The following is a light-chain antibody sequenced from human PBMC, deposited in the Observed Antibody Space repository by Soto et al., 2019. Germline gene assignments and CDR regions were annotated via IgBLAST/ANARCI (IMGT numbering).Light chain of an antibody. Sequence: IVMTQPTLSLPVSPGEPASISCRSSQRLLDSDDGNTYLDWYLQKPGQSPQLLIHTLSYRASGVSDRFSGSGSGTDFTLRISRVEAEDVGVYYCMQHIEYPITFGQGTRLEIK. V-gene: IGKV2-40*01. CDR1: QRLLDSDDGNTY. CDR2: TLS. J-gene: IGKJ5*01. CDR3: MQHIEYPIT.